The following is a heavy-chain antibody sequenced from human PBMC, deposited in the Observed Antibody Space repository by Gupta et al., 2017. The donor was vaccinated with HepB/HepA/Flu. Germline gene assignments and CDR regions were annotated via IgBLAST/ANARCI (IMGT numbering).Heavy chain of an antibody. D-gene: IGHD3-22*01. CDR2: INPNTGDP. CDR1: GYTFRFYY. V-gene: IGHV1-2*02. Sequence: QVQLVQSGAEVRKPGAAVKVSCQASGYTFRFYYIPWVRQAPGQGLEWMGSINPNTGDPTYAQQFQGRVTMTRDKSIDTAYMDLNRLRSDDTAVYYCARVQYYFDSSGPSAYYFDYWGQGTLVTVSS. J-gene: IGHJ4*02. CDR3: ARVQYYFDSSGPSAYYFDY.